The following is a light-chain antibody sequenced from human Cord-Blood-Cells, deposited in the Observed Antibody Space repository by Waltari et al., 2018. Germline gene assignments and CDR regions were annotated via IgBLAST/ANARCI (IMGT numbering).Light chain of an antibody. J-gene: IGLJ1*01. CDR1: SSDVGGYNY. V-gene: IGLV2-11*01. CDR3: CSYAGSYV. Sequence: QPALTQPRSVSGSPGQSVTISCTGTSSDVGGYNYVSWYQQHPVKAPKLMIYDVSKRPSGVPDRFSGSKSGNTASLTISGLQAEDEADYYCCSYAGSYVFGTGTKVTVL. CDR2: DVS.